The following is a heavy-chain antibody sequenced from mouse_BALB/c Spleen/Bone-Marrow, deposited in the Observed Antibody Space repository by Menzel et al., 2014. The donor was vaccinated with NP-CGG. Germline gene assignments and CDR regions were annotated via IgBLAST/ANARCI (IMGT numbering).Heavy chain of an antibody. J-gene: IGHJ2*01. Sequence: VQLQQSGPGLVAPSQSLSITCTVSGFSLTTYGVHWVRPPPGKGLEWLGVIWAGGSTNYNSALMSRLSISKDNSKSQVFLKMNSLQTDDTAMYYCARAHYDYVLFDYWGQGATLTVSS. CDR3: ARAHYDYVLFDY. V-gene: IGHV2-9*02. D-gene: IGHD2-4*01. CDR1: GFSLTTYG. CDR2: IWAGGST.